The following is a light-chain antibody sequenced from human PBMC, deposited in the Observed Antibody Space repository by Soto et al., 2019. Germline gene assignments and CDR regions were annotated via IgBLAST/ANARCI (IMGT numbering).Light chain of an antibody. Sequence: DIKMTQSPSTLSASPGDRVIINCRASQSINKWLAWYQQRPGEAPKLLIYQASHLQSGVPSRFSGSGSETEFSLTISSLQPADFATYYCQHYSHYPWTFGQGTKVEIK. V-gene: IGKV1-5*03. CDR2: QAS. CDR3: QHYSHYPWT. J-gene: IGKJ1*01. CDR1: QSINKW.